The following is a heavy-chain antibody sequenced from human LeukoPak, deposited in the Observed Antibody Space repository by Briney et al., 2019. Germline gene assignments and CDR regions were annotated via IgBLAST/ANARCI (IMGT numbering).Heavy chain of an antibody. V-gene: IGHV4-59*01. Sequence: PSETLSLTCTVSGGSISSYYWSWIRQPPGKGLEWIGYVYYSASTNYNPSLKSRVTISVDTSKNQFSLKLSSVTAADTAVYYCATGIQLWFWYWGQGTLVTVSS. CDR2: VYYSAST. CDR3: ATGIQLWFWY. D-gene: IGHD5-18*01. J-gene: IGHJ4*02. CDR1: GGSISSYY.